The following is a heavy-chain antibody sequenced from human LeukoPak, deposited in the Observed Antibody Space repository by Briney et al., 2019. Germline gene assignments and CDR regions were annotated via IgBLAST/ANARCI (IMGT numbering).Heavy chain of an antibody. CDR2: IRQDGSEK. Sequence: GGSLRLSCAASGFTFSSYWMSWVRQAPGKGLEWVANIRQDGSEKYYVDSVKGRFTISRDNAKNSLYLQMNSLRAEDTAVYYCARAGAGYSSGWPFDYWGQGTLVTVSS. CDR3: ARAGAGYSSGWPFDY. CDR1: GFTFSSYW. V-gene: IGHV3-7*01. J-gene: IGHJ4*02. D-gene: IGHD6-19*01.